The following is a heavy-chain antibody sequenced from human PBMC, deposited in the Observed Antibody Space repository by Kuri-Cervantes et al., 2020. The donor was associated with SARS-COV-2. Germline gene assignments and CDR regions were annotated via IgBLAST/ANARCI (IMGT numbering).Heavy chain of an antibody. J-gene: IGHJ4*02. Sequence: GESLKISCAASGFTFSSYWMSWVRQAPGKGLEWVANIKQDGSEKYYVDSVKGRFTISRDNAKNSLYLQMNSLRAEDTAIYYCAKDKGSPRGWGTMIKGYFDYWGQGTLVTVSS. CDR1: GFTFSSYW. CDR2: IKQDGSEK. V-gene: IGHV3-7*03. D-gene: IGHD3-22*01. CDR3: AKDKGSPRGWGTMIKGYFDY.